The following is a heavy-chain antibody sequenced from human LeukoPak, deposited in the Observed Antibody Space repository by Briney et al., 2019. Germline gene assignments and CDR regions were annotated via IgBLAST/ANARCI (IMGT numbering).Heavy chain of an antibody. Sequence: GGSLRLSCVASGFIFSGYAMQWVRQAPGKRLEYVSGISPDGTNIFYADSVKGRFTISRDNAKNSQYLQMNSLRAEDTAVYYCAKWTVISGYYHIDYWGQGTLVTVSS. CDR2: ISPDGTNI. CDR3: AKWTVISGYYHIDY. D-gene: IGHD2-15*01. J-gene: IGHJ4*02. V-gene: IGHV3-64*02. CDR1: GFIFSGYA.